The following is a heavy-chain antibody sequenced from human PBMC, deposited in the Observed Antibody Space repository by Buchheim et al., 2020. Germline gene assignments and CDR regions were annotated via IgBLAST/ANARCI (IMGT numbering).Heavy chain of an antibody. Sequence: EVQLVESGGGLVQPGGSLRLSCAASGFTFSSYSMNWVRQAPGKGLEWVSYISSSSSTIYYADSVKGRLTISRDNAKNQLYLQMNSLRAEDTAVYYCARGWSSGPPAEGMDVWGQGTT. CDR3: ARGWSSGPPAEGMDV. J-gene: IGHJ6*02. D-gene: IGHD6-19*01. CDR1: GFTFSSYS. CDR2: ISSSSSTI. V-gene: IGHV3-48*01.